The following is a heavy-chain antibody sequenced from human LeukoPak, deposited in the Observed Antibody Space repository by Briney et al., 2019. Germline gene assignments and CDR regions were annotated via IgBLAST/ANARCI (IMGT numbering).Heavy chain of an antibody. CDR2: MNPNSGGP. D-gene: IGHD6-19*01. CDR3: APRRVAADKGFDY. CDR1: GYTFTDYY. J-gene: IGHJ4*02. V-gene: IGHV1-2*02. Sequence: ASVKVSCKASGYTFTDYYMHWMRQAPGQGPEWMGWMNPNSGGPNYAQKFQGRVTMTRDTSITTAYMELSSLRSDDTAVYYCAPRRVAADKGFDYWGQGTLVTVSS.